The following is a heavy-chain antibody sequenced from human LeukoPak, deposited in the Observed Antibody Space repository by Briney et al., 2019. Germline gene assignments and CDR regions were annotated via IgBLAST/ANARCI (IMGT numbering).Heavy chain of an antibody. CDR3: AADRSGYALDY. Sequence: PSETLSLTCTVSGGSISSSSYYWGWIRQPPGKGLEWIGSMYYSGSTYHNSSLKSRVTISVDTSKSQFSLKLSSVTAADTAVYYCAADRSGYALDYWGQGTLVTVSS. CDR1: GGSISSSSYY. J-gene: IGHJ4*02. V-gene: IGHV4-39*01. D-gene: IGHD5-12*01. CDR2: MYYSGST.